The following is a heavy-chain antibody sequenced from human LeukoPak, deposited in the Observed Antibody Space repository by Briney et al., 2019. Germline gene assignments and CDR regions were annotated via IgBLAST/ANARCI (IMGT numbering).Heavy chain of an antibody. CDR3: AKDSHYSSSWYYFDY. CDR1: GLTFNSHS. D-gene: IGHD6-13*01. V-gene: IGHV3-23*01. Sequence: GGSLRLSCVASGLTFNSHSMSWVRQAPGMGLEWVSVVSTNGDVTFYADSVKGRFTISRDNSKNTLYLQMNSLRAEDTAVYYCAKDSHYSSSWYYFDYWGQGTLVTVSS. CDR2: VSTNGDVT. J-gene: IGHJ4*02.